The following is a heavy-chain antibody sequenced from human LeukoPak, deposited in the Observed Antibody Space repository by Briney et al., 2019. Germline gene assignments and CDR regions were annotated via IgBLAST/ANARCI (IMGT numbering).Heavy chain of an antibody. CDR1: GFTFSSYW. J-gene: IGHJ6*02. Sequence: GGSLRLSCAASGFTFSSYWMHWVRQAPGKGLVWVSRINSDGSSTSYADSVKGRFTISRDNAKNTLYLQMNSLRAEDTAVYYCAKDSSSPLGYYYYYGMDVWGQGTTVTVSS. CDR3: AKDSSSPLGYYYYYGMDV. D-gene: IGHD6-13*01. V-gene: IGHV3-74*01. CDR2: INSDGSST.